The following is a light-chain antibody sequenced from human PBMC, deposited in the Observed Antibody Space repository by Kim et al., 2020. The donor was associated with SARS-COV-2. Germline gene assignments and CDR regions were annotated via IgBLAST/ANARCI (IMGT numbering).Light chain of an antibody. CDR1: QRVSKNY. V-gene: IGKV3-20*01. J-gene: IGKJ2*01. CDR3: QHCGSSPPST. Sequence: SPGASADPSCSVSQRVSKNYLAWYQHKPGQPPRLLIYGASSRATVIPDRFSGSGSGTYFTLSISRMEPEHSAVYYGQHCGSSPPSTFGQGTKLEIK. CDR2: GAS.